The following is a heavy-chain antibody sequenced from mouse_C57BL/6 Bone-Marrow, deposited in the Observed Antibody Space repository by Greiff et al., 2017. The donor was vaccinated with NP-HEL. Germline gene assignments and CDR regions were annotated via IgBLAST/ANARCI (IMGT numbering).Heavy chain of an antibody. CDR2: ITHSGET. D-gene: IGHD1-1*01. CDR1: GFPITSGYY. CDR3: AAANYYGSGYAMDY. Sequence: VQLQQSGPGLVKPSQSLFLTCSITGFPITSGYYWIWIRQSPGKPLEWMGYITHSGETFYNPSLQSPISITRETSKNQFFLQLNSVTTEDTAMYYCAAANYYGSGYAMDYWGQGTSVTVSS. V-gene: IGHV12-3*01. J-gene: IGHJ4*01.